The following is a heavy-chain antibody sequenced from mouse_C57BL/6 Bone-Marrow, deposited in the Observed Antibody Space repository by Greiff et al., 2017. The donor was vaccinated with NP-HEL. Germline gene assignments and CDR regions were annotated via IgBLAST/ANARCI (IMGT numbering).Heavy chain of an antibody. CDR2: ISNGGGSS. D-gene: IGHD1-1*01. V-gene: IGHV5-12*01. CDR3: ARRDYGSSRYWYFDV. Sequence: EVQVVESGGGLVQPGGSLKLSCAASGFTFSDYYMYWVRQTPEKRLEWVAYISNGGGSSYYPDTVKGRFPLSKENAKNTRYLQRSRLKSEDTAMYYCARRDYGSSRYWYFDVWGTGTTVTVSS. CDR1: GFTFSDYY. J-gene: IGHJ1*03.